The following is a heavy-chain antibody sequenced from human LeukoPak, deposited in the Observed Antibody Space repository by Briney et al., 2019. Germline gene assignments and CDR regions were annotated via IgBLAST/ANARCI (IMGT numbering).Heavy chain of an antibody. CDR2: IYYSGST. D-gene: IGHD2-2*01. V-gene: IGHV4-59*11. J-gene: IGHJ4*02. CDR1: GGSISSRY. CDR3: ARGSCSSTSCWTPSDY. Sequence: SETLPLTCTVSGGSISSRYWSWIRQPPGKGLEWIGYIYYSGSTNYNPSLKSRVTISVDTSKNQFSLKLSSVTAADTAVYYCARGSCSSTSCWTPSDYWGQGTLVTVSS.